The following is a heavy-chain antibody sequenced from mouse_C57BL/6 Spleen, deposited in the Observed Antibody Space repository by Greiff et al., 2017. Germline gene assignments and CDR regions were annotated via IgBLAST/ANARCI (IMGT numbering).Heavy chain of an antibody. J-gene: IGHJ1*03. D-gene: IGHD2-4*01. Sequence: QVQLQQSGAELARPGASVKLSCKASGYPFTSYGISWVKQRTGQGLEWIGEIYPRSGNTYYNEKFKGKATLTADKSSSTAYMELRSLTSEDSAVYFCASPYDYDADWDCDVGGTGTTVTVSS. V-gene: IGHV1-81*01. CDR1: GYPFTSYG. CDR3: ASPYDYDADWDCDV. CDR2: IYPRSGNT.